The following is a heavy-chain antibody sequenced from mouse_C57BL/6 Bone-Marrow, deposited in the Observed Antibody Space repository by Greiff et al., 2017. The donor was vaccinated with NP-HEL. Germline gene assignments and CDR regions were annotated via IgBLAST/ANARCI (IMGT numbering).Heavy chain of an antibody. CDR3: ARQSGSNWYFDV. D-gene: IGHD1-1*01. V-gene: IGHV5-6*01. CDR2: ISSGGSYT. Sequence: EVQGVESGGDLVKPGGSLKLSCAASGFTFSSYGMSWVRQTPDKRLEWVATISSGGSYTYYPDSVKGRFTISRDNAKNTLYLQMSSLKSEDTAKYYCARQSGSNWYFDVWGTGTTVTVSS. CDR1: GFTFSSYG. J-gene: IGHJ1*03.